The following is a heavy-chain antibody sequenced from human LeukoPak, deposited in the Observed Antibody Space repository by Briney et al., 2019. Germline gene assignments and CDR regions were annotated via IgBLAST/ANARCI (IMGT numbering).Heavy chain of an antibody. CDR1: GFTFSSYA. Sequence: GGSLRLSCAASGFTFSSYAMHWVRQAPGKGLEWVAVISYDGSNKYYADSVKGRFTISRDNSKNTLYLQMNSLRAEDTAVYYCAREVRALIAVVGTNAFEIWGQGTMVTVSS. CDR2: ISYDGSNK. J-gene: IGHJ3*02. CDR3: AREVRALIAVVGTNAFEI. D-gene: IGHD6-19*01. V-gene: IGHV3-30*04.